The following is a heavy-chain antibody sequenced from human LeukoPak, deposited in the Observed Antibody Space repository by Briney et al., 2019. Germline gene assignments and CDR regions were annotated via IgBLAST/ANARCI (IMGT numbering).Heavy chain of an antibody. CDR3: ASIPYSSSSLRYFDY. D-gene: IGHD6-13*01. CDR2: ISSNGGST. J-gene: IGHJ4*02. V-gene: IGHV3-64*02. CDR1: GFTFSSYA. Sequence: PGGSLRLSCAASGFTFSSYAMHWVRQAPGKGLECVSGISSNGGSTYYADSVKGRFTISRDNSKNTLYLQMGSLRAEDMAVYYCASIPYSSSSLRYFDYWGQGTLVTVSS.